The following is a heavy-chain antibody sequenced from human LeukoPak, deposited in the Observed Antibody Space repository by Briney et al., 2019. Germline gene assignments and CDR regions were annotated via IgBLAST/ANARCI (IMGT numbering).Heavy chain of an antibody. J-gene: IGHJ2*01. V-gene: IGHV3-9*01. Sequence: GRSLRLSCAASGFTFDDYAMHWVRQAPGKGLEWVSGISWNSGSIGYADSVKGRLTISRDNAKNSLYLQMNSLRAEDTALYYCAKGAPNIIAAAGWYFDLWGRGTLVTVSS. CDR3: AKGAPNIIAAAGWYFDL. CDR1: GFTFDDYA. D-gene: IGHD6-13*01. CDR2: ISWNSGSI.